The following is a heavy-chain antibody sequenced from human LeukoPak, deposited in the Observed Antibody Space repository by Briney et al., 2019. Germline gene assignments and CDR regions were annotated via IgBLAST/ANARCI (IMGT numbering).Heavy chain of an antibody. CDR3: AMIAARVGIDY. CDR2: IYHSGST. CDR1: GYSISSGYY. Sequence: PSETLSLTCTVSGYSISSGYYWGWIRQPPGKGLEWIGSIYHSGSTYYNPSLKSRVTISVDTSKNQFSLKLSSVTAADTAVYYCAMIAARVGIDYWGQGTLVTVSS. D-gene: IGHD6-6*01. V-gene: IGHV4-38-2*02. J-gene: IGHJ4*02.